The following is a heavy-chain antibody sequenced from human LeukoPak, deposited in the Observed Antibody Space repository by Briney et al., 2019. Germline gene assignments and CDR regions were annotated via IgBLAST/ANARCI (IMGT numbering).Heavy chain of an antibody. J-gene: IGHJ3*02. CDR2: IKPDGDEK. D-gene: IGHD6-19*01. CDR3: ARGERVAVAGGIIQGAFDI. CDR1: GFGFSSHW. V-gene: IGHV3-7*01. Sequence: PGGSLRLSCAASGFGFSSHWMPWVRQAPGKGLEWVANIKPDGDEKNYVDSVKGRFTISRDNAKNSLYLQMNSPRAEDTAVYYCARGERVAVAGGIIQGAFDIWGQGTLVTVSS.